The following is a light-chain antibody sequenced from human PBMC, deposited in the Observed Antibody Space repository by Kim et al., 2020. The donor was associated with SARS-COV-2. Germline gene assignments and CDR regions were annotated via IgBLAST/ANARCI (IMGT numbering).Light chain of an antibody. CDR3: HQRSSWPP. J-gene: IGKJ5*01. V-gene: IGKV3-11*01. CDR1: QSVSSY. Sequence: EIVLTQSPATLSLSPGERATLSCRASQSVSSYLAWYQQKPGQAPRLLIYDASNRATGIPARFSGRGSGTDFTLTISSLEPEDSAVYYCHQRSSWPPFGQGTRLDIK. CDR2: DAS.